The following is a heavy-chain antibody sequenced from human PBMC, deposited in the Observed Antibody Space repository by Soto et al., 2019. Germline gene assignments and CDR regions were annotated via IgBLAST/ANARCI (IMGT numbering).Heavy chain of an antibody. CDR2: INPNSGGT. J-gene: IGHJ6*02. D-gene: IGHD3-10*01. Sequence: ASVKVSCKASGYTFTGYCMHWVRQAPGQGLEWMGWINPNSGGTNYAQKFQGRVTMTRDTSISTAYMELSRLRSDDTAVYYCARACGSGSYGYYYGMDVWGQGTTVTVSS. V-gene: IGHV1-2*02. CDR3: ARACGSGSYGYYYGMDV. CDR1: GYTFTGYC.